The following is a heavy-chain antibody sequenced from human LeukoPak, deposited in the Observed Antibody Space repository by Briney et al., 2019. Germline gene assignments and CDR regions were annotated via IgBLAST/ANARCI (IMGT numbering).Heavy chain of an antibody. CDR3: ARDVSYHYYDSSGYYYGGGFDY. V-gene: IGHV3-21*01. CDR2: ISSSSSYI. CDR1: GFTFSSYS. J-gene: IGHJ4*02. D-gene: IGHD3-22*01. Sequence: PGGSLRLSCAASGFTFSSYSMNWVRQAPGKGLEWVSSISSSSSYIYYADSVKDRFTISRDNAKNSLYLQMNSLRAEDTAVYYCARDVSYHYYDSSGYYYGGGFDYWGQGTLVTVSS.